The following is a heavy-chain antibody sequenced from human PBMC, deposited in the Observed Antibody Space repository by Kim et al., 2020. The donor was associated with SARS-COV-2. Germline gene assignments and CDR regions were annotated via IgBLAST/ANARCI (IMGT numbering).Heavy chain of an antibody. D-gene: IGHD6-19*01. J-gene: IGHJ5*02. CDR2: ISWNSGSI. CDR3: AKNAVKGIAVAGIAWFDP. Sequence: GGSLRLSCAASGFTFDDYAMHWVRQAPGKGLEWVSGISWNSGSIGYPDSVKGRFTISRDNAKNSLYLQMNSLRAEDTALYYCAKNAVKGIAVAGIAWFDPWGQGTLVTVSS. V-gene: IGHV3-9*01. CDR1: GFTFDDYA.